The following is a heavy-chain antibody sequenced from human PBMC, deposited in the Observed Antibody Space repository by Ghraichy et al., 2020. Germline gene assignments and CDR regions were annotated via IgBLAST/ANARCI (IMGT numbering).Heavy chain of an antibody. CDR2: IRSDGNHR. Sequence: GESLNISCTSSGFSFSKFGMHWVRQAPGKGLEWVAFIRSDGNHRFYGDPVKSRFTISRDNSKDTVDLQMSDLRREDTALYYCVKGGGDTSAMVTWGQGTMVSVSS. J-gene: IGHJ4*02. D-gene: IGHD5-18*01. CDR3: VKGGGDTSAMVT. CDR1: GFSFSKFG. V-gene: IGHV3-30*02.